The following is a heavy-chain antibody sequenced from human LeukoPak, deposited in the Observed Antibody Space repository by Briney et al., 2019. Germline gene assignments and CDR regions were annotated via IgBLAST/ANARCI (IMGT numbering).Heavy chain of an antibody. J-gene: IGHJ4*02. CDR2: ISAYNGNT. D-gene: IGHD4-17*01. CDR3: ARVVLRGTATVTTNHDY. CDR1: GYTFTSYG. Sequence: ASVKVSCKASGYTFTSYGISWVRQAPGQGLEWMGWISAYNGNTNYAQKLQGRVTMTTDTTTSTAYMEQRSLGSDDTAVYYCARVVLRGTATVTTNHDYWGQGTLVTVSS. V-gene: IGHV1-18*04.